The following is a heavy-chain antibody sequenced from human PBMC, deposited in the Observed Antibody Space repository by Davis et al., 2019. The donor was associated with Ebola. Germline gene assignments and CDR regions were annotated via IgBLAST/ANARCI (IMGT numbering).Heavy chain of an antibody. CDR1: GYSFTSSW. V-gene: IGHV5-51*01. J-gene: IGHJ4*02. Sequence: GESLKISCQGSGYSFTSSWIGWVRQMPGKGLEWMGIIYPSDSDTRYSPSFRRQVTISADKSISTAYLQWSSLKASDTAMYYCARRVRYASSWYFDYWGQGTLVTVSS. D-gene: IGHD6-13*01. CDR3: ARRVRYASSWYFDY. CDR2: IYPSDSDT.